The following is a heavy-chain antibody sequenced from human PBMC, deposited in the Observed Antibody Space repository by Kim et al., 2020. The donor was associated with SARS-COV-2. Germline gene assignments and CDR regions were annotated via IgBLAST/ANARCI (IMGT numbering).Heavy chain of an antibody. CDR1: GFTFSSYA. J-gene: IGHJ4*02. CDR2: IWYDGSNK. CDR3: AKDRRGNWGIFDY. V-gene: IGHV3-33*06. Sequence: GGSLRLSCAASGFTFSSYAMHWVRQAPGKGLEWVAVIWYDGSNKYYADSVKGRFTISRDNSKNTLYLQMNSLRAEDTAVYYCAKDRRGNWGIFDYWGQGTLVTVSS. D-gene: IGHD3-16*01.